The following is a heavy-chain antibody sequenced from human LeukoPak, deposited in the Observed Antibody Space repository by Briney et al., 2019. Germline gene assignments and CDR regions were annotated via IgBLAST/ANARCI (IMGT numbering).Heavy chain of an antibody. Sequence: SETLSLTCTVSGGSISSYYWSWIRQPAGKGLEWIGRIYPSGNTNYNPSLKSRVTMSLDTFKNQFSLKLSSVTAADTAVFYCARDLPYPMDAFDIWGQGTMVTVSS. J-gene: IGHJ3*02. V-gene: IGHV4-4*07. CDR3: ARDLPYPMDAFDI. CDR1: GGSISSYY. CDR2: IYPSGNT.